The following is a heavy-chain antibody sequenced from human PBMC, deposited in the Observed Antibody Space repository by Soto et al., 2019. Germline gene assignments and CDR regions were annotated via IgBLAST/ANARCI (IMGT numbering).Heavy chain of an antibody. J-gene: IGHJ4*02. CDR3: ARDGSTVVTPVYYFDY. CDR2: ISYDGSNK. V-gene: IGHV3-30-3*01. D-gene: IGHD2-21*02. CDR1: GFTFSSYA. Sequence: GGSLRLSCAASGFTFSSYAMHWVRQAPGKGLEWVAVISYDGSNKYYADSVKGRFTISRDNSKNTLYLQMNSLRAEDTAVYYCARDGSTVVTPVYYFDYWGQGTLVTVSS.